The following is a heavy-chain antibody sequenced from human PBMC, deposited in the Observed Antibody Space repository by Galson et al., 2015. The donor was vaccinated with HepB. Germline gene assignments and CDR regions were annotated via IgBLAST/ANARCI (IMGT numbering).Heavy chain of an antibody. J-gene: IGHJ6*02. V-gene: IGHV3-21*01. CDR2: ISSSSSYI. Sequence: SLRLSCAASGFTFSSYSMNWVRQAPGKGLEWVSSISSSSSYIYYADSVKGRFTISRDNAKNSLYLQMNSLRAEDTAVYYCARVVPILGMDVWGQGTTVTVSS. CDR1: GFTFSSYS. CDR3: ARVVPILGMDV. D-gene: IGHD2-2*01.